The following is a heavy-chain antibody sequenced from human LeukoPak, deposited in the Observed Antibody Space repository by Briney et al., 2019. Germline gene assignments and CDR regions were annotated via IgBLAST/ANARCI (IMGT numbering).Heavy chain of an antibody. CDR3: KGWDFGAHFDLDF. CDR1: GYIFHEYA. Sequence: GRSLRLTCVASGYIFHEYAMHWIRQTPGGGLEWVASINDDGDAAAYADSVRGRFTISRDKALFSLYLQMDDVKPEDTAFYYSKGWDFGAHFDLDFWGQGTLVTVSS. CDR2: INDDGDAA. J-gene: IGHJ4*02. V-gene: IGHV3-9*01. D-gene: IGHD3-10*01.